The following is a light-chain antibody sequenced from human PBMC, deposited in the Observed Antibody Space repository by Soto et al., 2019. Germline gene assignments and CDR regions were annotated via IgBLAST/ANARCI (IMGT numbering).Light chain of an antibody. CDR1: QSISSS. J-gene: IGKJ2*01. CDR2: GAS. V-gene: IGKV3-15*01. Sequence: EIVMTQSPATLSVSPGERATLSCRASQSISSSLVWYQQKPGQAPRLLIYGASTRATGVPARFSGSGSGTEFTLTISSLQSEDFAVYYCQQYNTWPTFGQGTKLEIK. CDR3: QQYNTWPT.